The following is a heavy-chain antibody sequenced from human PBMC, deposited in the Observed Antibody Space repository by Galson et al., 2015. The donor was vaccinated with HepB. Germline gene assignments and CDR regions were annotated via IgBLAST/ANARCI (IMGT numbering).Heavy chain of an antibody. CDR1: GFTFSSYA. CDR3: ARDSEAARPRLVDY. J-gene: IGHJ4*02. D-gene: IGHD6-6*01. V-gene: IGHV3-30-3*01. CDR2: ISYDGSNK. Sequence: SLRLSCAASGFTFSSYAMHWVRQAPGKGLEWVAVISYDGSNKYYADSVKGRFTISRDNSKNTLYLQMNSLRAEDTAVYYCARDSEAARPRLVDYWGQGTLVTVSS.